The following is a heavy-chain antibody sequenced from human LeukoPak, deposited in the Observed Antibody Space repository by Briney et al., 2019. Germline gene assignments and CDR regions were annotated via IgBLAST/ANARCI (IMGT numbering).Heavy chain of an antibody. CDR1: DDSIRTNSYY. CDR2: LHFSGTP. V-gene: IGHV4-39*02. CDR3: TRGGDAHKLGNF. D-gene: IGHD2-2*01. Sequence: SETLTLACSISDDSIRTNSYYWAWIRQPPGKGLEWVGSLHFSGTPYYSPSLSSRVTVSRDTSKNHLSLNLKSVTATDTGVYFCTRGGDAHKLGNFWGTGILVTVSS. J-gene: IGHJ4*02.